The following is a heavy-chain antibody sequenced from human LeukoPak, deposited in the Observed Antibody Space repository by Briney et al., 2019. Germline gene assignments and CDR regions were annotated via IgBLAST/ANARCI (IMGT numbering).Heavy chain of an antibody. CDR3: MGVGAPPPV. Sequence: PGGSLRLSCATSGFMFSSYDMSWVRQTPEKGLEWISAIGGRDNVTYYADSVRGRFIISRDNSKDTVYLQMNSLRAEDAAVYYCMGVGAPPPVWGQGTLVTVSS. CDR1: GFMFSSYD. CDR2: IGGRDNVT. J-gene: IGHJ4*02. D-gene: IGHD1-26*01. V-gene: IGHV3-23*01.